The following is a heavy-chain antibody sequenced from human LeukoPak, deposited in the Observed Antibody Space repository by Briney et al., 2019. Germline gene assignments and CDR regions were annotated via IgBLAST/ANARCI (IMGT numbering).Heavy chain of an antibody. CDR3: ARDYGDLPARVPYFDY. D-gene: IGHD4-17*01. CDR1: GFTFSSYS. CDR2: ISSSSSMI. Sequence: GRSLRLSCAASGFTFSSYSMNWVRQAPGKGLEWVSYISSSSSMIYYADSVKGRFTISRDNAKNSLYLQMKSLGDEDTAIYYCARDYGDLPARVPYFDYWGQGTLVTVSS. J-gene: IGHJ4*02. V-gene: IGHV3-48*02.